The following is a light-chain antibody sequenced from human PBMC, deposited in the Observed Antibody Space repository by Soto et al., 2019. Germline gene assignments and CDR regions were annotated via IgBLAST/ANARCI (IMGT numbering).Light chain of an antibody. CDR3: QQSYSASVT. Sequence: DIHVTQSPSSLSASVGDRVTITCRTSQTLMNYLNWYQQKPGKAPKLLIYAASNLQSGGPSRFSGSGSGTDFTLTISKLQPEDFATYYCQQSYSASVTFGQGTEVVIK. V-gene: IGKV1-39*01. CDR1: QTLMNY. CDR2: AAS. J-gene: IGKJ1*01.